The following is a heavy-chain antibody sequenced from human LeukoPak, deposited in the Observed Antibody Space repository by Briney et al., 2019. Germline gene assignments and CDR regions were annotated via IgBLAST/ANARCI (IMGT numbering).Heavy chain of an antibody. CDR2: INRSGST. J-gene: IGHJ4*02. CDR3: ARGVAAAASYGIDY. V-gene: IGHV4-34*01. D-gene: IGHD6-13*01. CDR1: GGSFSGYY. Sequence: SETLSLTCAVYGGSFSGYYWSWIRQPPGKGLEWIGEINRSGSTNYNPSLKSRVTISVDTSKNQFSLKLSSVTAADTAVYYCARGVAAAASYGIDYWGQGTLVTVSS.